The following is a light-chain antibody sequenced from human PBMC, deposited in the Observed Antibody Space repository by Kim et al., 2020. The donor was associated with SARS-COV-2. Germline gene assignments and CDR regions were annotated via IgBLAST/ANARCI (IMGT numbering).Light chain of an antibody. J-gene: IGKJ4*01. CDR2: DAS. Sequence: AIQLTQSPSSLSASVGDRVTITCRASQGISSALAWYQQKLGKAPKLLIYDASSLESGVTSRFSGSGSGTDFTLTISSLQPEDFATYYCQQFNSYPLTFGGETKVDIK. CDR1: QGISSA. V-gene: IGKV1-13*02. CDR3: QQFNSYPLT.